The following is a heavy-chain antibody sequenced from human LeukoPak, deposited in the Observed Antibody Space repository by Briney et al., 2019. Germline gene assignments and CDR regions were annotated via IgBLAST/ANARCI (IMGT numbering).Heavy chain of an antibody. CDR3: ARGSSGSHAFDI. CDR2: ISAYNGNT. CDR1: GYTFTSYG. D-gene: IGHD3-10*01. V-gene: IGHV1-18*03. J-gene: IGHJ3*02. Sequence: PKASVKVSCKASGYTFTSYGISWVRQAPGQGLEWMGWISAYNGNTNYAQKLQGRVTMTTDTSASTAYMELGSLRSEDMAVYYCARGSSGSHAFDIWGQGTMVTVSS.